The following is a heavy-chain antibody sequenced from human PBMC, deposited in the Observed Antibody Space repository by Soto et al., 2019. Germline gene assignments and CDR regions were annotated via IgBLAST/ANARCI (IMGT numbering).Heavy chain of an antibody. CDR2: ISAYNGNT. V-gene: IGHV1-18*01. Sequence: ASVKVSCKASGYTFTSYGISWVRQAPGRGLEWMGWISAYNGNTNYAQRLQGRVTMTTDTSTSTAYMELRSLRSDDTAVYYCARDPDRKFWSGYYSLNYYYYYGMDVWGQGTTVTVSS. D-gene: IGHD3-3*01. CDR1: GYTFTSYG. J-gene: IGHJ6*02. CDR3: ARDPDRKFWSGYYSLNYYYYYGMDV.